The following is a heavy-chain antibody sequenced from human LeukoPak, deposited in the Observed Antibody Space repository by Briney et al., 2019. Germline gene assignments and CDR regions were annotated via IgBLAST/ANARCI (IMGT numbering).Heavy chain of an antibody. Sequence: GGSLRLSCAASGFDFHNYVIHWVRQAPGKGLEWVSYISSSGSTIYYADSVKGRFTISRDNAKNSLYLQMNSLRAEDTAVYYCARDNGLYGDYYYYYGMDVWGQGTTVTVSS. CDR2: ISSSGSTI. V-gene: IGHV3-48*03. D-gene: IGHD4-17*01. CDR3: ARDNGLYGDYYYYYGMDV. CDR1: GFDFHNYV. J-gene: IGHJ6*02.